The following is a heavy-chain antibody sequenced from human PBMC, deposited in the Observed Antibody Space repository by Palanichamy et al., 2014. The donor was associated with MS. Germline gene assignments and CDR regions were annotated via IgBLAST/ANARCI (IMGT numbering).Heavy chain of an antibody. V-gene: IGHV5-51*01. CDR1: GYTFTGYW. CDR2: FNPADSES. J-gene: IGHJ3*02. CDR3: VRRRGSGGYSYFKPVNAFDI. Sequence: EVQLVQSGTEVKQSGESLKISCKISGYTFTGYWIGWVRQKSGEGLEWMGIFNPADSESRYSPSFQGHVSVSADKSTNTAYLQWNSLEASDTAVYYCVRRRGSGGYSYFKPVNAFDIWGQGTVVTVSS. D-gene: IGHD3-10*01.